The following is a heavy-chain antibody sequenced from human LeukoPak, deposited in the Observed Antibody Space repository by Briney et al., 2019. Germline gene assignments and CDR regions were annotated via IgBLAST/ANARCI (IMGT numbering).Heavy chain of an antibody. Sequence: SETLSLTCTVSGGSISSYYWSWIRQPPGKGLEWIGYIYYSGSTNYNPSLKSRVTISVDTSKNQFSLKLSSVTAADTAVYYCACGASYDILTGYPPLGMDVWGQGTTVTVSS. J-gene: IGHJ6*02. CDR2: IYYSGST. CDR1: GGSISSYY. CDR3: ACGASYDILTGYPPLGMDV. V-gene: IGHV4-59*01. D-gene: IGHD3-9*01.